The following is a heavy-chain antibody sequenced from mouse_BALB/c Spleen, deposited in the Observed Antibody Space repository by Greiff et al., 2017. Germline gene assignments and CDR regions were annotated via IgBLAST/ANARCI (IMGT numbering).Heavy chain of an antibody. CDR3: ASPPLTGRFAY. D-gene: IGHD4-1*01. V-gene: IGHV5-9-4*01. J-gene: IGHJ3*01. Sequence: DVKLVESGGGLVKPGGSLKLSCAASGFTFSSYAMSWVRQSPEKRLEWVAEISSGGSYTYYPDTVTGRFTISRDNAKNTLYLEMSSLRSEDTAMYYCASPPLTGRFAYWGQGTLVTVSA. CDR1: GFTFSSYA. CDR2: ISSGGSYT.